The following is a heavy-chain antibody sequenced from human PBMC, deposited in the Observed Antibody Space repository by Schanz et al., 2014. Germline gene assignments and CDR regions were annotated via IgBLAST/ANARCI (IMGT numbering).Heavy chain of an antibody. CDR3: ARPRFDYGEVDY. D-gene: IGHD4-17*01. J-gene: IGHJ4*02. CDR1: GFTLSNSD. CDR2: IGYLGDT. V-gene: IGHV3-13*01. Sequence: EVQLVESGGGVVQPGGSLRLSCAASGFTLSNSDMHWVRQGTGKGLEWVSTIGYLGDTYYPDSVKGRFTISRDNAKKTLSLQMISLRAEDTAVYYCARPRFDYGEVDYWGQGTLVTVSS.